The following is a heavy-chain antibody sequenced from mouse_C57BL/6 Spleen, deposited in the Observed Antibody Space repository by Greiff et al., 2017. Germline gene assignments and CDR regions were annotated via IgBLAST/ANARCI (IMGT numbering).Heavy chain of an antibody. V-gene: IGHV2-5*01. D-gene: IGHD2-4*01. CDR2: IWRGGST. J-gene: IGHJ2*01. Sequence: VKLMESGPGLVQPSQSLSITCTVSGFSLTSYGVHWVRQSPGKGLEWLGVIWRGGSTDDNAAFMSRLSITKDNSKSQVFCKMNSLQADDTAIYYGAKGDYDGFDYWGQGTTLTGSS. CDR1: GFSLTSYG. CDR3: AKGDYDGFDY.